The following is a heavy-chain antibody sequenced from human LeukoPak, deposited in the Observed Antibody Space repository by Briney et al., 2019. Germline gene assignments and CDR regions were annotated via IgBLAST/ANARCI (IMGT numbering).Heavy chain of an antibody. D-gene: IGHD3-22*01. J-gene: IGHJ4*02. Sequence: GRSLRLSCAASGFTFSSYGMHWVRQAPGKGLEWVAVISYDGSNKYYADSVKGRFTISRDNSKNTLYLQMNGLRAEDTAVYYCAKDQGYYDSSGNFDYWGRGTLVTVSS. CDR1: GFTFSSYG. CDR3: AKDQGYYDSSGNFDY. CDR2: ISYDGSNK. V-gene: IGHV3-30*18.